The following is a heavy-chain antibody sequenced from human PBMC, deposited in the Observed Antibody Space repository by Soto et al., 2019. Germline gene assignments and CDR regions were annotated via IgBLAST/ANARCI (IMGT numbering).Heavy chain of an antibody. D-gene: IGHD1-26*01. V-gene: IGHV3-30*18. CDR1: GFTFSSYG. J-gene: IGHJ6*02. CDR3: AKDGSREGLPPKDYYYGMDV. CDR2: ISYDGSNK. Sequence: PGGSLRLSCAASGFTFSSYGMHWVRQAPGKGLEWVAVISYDGSNKYYADSVKGRFTISRDNSKNTLYLQMNSLRAEDTAVYYCAKDGSREGLPPKDYYYGMDVWGQGTTVTVSS.